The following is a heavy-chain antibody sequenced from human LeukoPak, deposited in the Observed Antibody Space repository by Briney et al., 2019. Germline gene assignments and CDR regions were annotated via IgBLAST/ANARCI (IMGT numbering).Heavy chain of an antibody. CDR1: GLTVGDYG. V-gene: IGHV3-20*04. J-gene: IGHJ4*02. Sequence: PGGSLRLSCAASGLTVGDYGMSWVRQAPGKGLEWVSGINWSGESTGYADSVKGRFTISRDNAENALYLQMNSLRAEDTALYYCARDLSSSWYSLGYWGRRTLVTVSS. D-gene: IGHD6-13*01. CDR3: ARDLSSSWYSLGY. CDR2: INWSGEST.